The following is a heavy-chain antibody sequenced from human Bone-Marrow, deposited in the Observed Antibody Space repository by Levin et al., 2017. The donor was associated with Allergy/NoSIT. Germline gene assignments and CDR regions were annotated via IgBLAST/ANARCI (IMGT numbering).Heavy chain of an antibody. CDR3: GRDPNGDYIGAFDF. Sequence: PVASVKVSCAASGFTFSNFAMTWVRQAPGKGLEWVSSIRGAGGDTYYADSVNGRFTASRDNSKSTLYLQLSSLRVEDTAIYYCGRDPNGDYIGAFDFWGQGTMVTVSS. V-gene: IGHV3-23*01. D-gene: IGHD4-17*01. CDR1: GFTFSNFA. J-gene: IGHJ3*01. CDR2: IRGAGGDT.